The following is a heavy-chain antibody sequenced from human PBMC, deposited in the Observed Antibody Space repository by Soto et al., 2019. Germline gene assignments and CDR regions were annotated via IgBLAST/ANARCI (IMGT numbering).Heavy chain of an antibody. Sequence: PGESLKISCEASGYSFTGYWIVCVRQMPGKGLEWMGIVYPSDSRTKYSPSFQGQVTISADTSTSTTYLQWTSLKASDTAIYYCARGNVANWFGPWGQGTLVTVSS. J-gene: IGHJ5*02. CDR1: GYSFTGYW. CDR3: ARGNVANWFGP. CDR2: VYPSDSRT. V-gene: IGHV5-51*01.